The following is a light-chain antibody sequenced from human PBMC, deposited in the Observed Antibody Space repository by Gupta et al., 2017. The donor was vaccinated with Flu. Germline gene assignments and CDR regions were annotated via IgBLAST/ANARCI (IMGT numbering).Light chain of an antibody. Sequence: QAGLTQSPSLSKGLRQTATLTCTGNSNNVGNQGVNWTPQHHGTPPRLICYRNNNRHSTIPERFSASRSGTTASLTIXGXQPEDEXDYYCSAWDSSINVWVFGGGTKLTVL. V-gene: IGLV10-54*04. CDR2: RNN. CDR1: SNNVGNQG. CDR3: SAWDSSINVWV. J-gene: IGLJ3*02.